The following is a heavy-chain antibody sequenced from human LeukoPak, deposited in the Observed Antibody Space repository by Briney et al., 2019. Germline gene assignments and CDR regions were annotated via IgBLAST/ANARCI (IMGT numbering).Heavy chain of an antibody. J-gene: IGHJ4*02. V-gene: IGHV1-69*04. CDR1: EGTFSSYA. CDR3: ARDRPYYDFWSGYYRYFDY. CDR2: IIPILGIA. Sequence: GASVKVSCKASEGTFSSYAISWVRQAPGQGLEWMGRIIPILGIANYAQKFQGRVTMTTDASTSTAYMELRSLRSDDTAVYYCARDRPYYDFWSGYYRYFDYWGQGTLVTVSS. D-gene: IGHD3-3*01.